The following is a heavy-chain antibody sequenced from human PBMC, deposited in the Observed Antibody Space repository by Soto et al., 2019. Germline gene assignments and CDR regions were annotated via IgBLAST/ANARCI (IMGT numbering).Heavy chain of an antibody. Sequence: PGESLKISCQGSGYDFSTYWIGWVRQMPGKGLEWMGIIHPGDSDARYSPSFQGQVTISVDKSINTAYLQWSSLKASDTAILYCARYMKAGPGSSQYFYYAMDVWGQGTTVTVSS. V-gene: IGHV5-51*01. J-gene: IGHJ6*02. CDR1: GYDFSTYW. CDR3: ARYMKAGPGSSQYFYYAMDV. D-gene: IGHD3-16*01. CDR2: IHPGDSDA.